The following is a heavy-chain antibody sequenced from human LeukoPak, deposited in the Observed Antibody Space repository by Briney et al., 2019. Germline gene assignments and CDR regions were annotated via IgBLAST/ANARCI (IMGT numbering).Heavy chain of an antibody. CDR2: IYYSGST. J-gene: IGHJ4*02. CDR3: ARDVGATSHFDY. Sequence: SETLSLTSTVSGDSISSGDYYWSWIRQPPGKGLEWIGYIYYSGSTYYNPSLKSRITISVDTSKNQFSLKLSSVTAADTAVYYCARDVGATSHFDYWGQGTLVTVSS. D-gene: IGHD1-26*01. V-gene: IGHV4-30-4*08. CDR1: GDSISSGDYY.